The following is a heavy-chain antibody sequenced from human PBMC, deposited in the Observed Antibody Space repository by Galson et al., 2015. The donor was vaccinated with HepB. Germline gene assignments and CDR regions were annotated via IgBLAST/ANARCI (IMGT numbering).Heavy chain of an antibody. J-gene: IGHJ5*02. V-gene: IGHV3-66*01. D-gene: IGHD4-17*01. CDR3: ARDLYGDYEFDP. Sequence: SLRLSCAASGFTVSSNYMSWVRQAPGKGLEWVSVIYSGGSTYYADSVKGRFTISRDNSKNTLYLQMNSLRAEDTAVYYCARDLYGDYEFDPWGQGTLVTVSS. CDR1: GFTVSSNY. CDR2: IYSGGST.